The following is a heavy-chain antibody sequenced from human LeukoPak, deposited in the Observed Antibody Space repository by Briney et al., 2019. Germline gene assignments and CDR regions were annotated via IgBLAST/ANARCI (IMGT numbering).Heavy chain of an antibody. D-gene: IGHD3-3*01. V-gene: IGHV4-34*01. Sequence: SETLSLTCAVYGGSFSDYYWTWIRQPPGRGLEWIGEINHSESTNYNPSLKSRVTISVDTSKNQFSLKLSSVTAADTAVYYCARGRWELRFDCWGRGTLVTVSS. CDR1: GGSFSDYY. CDR2: INHSEST. J-gene: IGHJ4*02. CDR3: ARGRWELRFDC.